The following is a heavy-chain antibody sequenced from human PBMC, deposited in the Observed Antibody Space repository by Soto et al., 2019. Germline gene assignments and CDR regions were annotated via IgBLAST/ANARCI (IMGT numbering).Heavy chain of an antibody. CDR3: ARDFTKSSSWPYYFDY. CDR2: ISAYSGST. D-gene: IGHD6-13*01. J-gene: IGHJ4*02. V-gene: IGHV1-18*01. Sequence: QVQLVQSGAEVKKPGASVKVSCKASGYTFITYGISWVRQAPGQGLEWMGWISAYSGSTKFAQKLQGRDTMTTDTATTTAYMELRSLTSDDTAVYYCARDFTKSSSWPYYFDYWGQGTLVTVSS. CDR1: GYTFITYG.